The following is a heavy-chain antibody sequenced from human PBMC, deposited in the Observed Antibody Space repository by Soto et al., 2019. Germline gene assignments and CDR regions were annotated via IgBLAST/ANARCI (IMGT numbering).Heavy chain of an antibody. CDR1: GDSVSIYSGA. CDR2: TYYRSKWYY. Sequence: HVQLQQSGPGLVKPSQTLSLTCVISGDSVSIYSGAWNWIRQSPSRGLEWLGRTYYRSKWYYDYAEAVKSRIIISVDTSKNQFSLQLNSVTPEDAAVYYCAIDPGYSLDYWGQGTQVTVSS. V-gene: IGHV6-1*01. J-gene: IGHJ4*02. CDR3: AIDPGYSLDY. D-gene: IGHD5-12*01.